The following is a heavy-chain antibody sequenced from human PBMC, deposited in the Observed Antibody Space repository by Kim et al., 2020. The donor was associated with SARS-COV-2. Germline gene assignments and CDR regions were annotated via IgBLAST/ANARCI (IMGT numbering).Heavy chain of an antibody. CDR2: IIPILGIA. CDR1: GCTFSSYT. Sequence: SVKVSCKASGCTFSSYTISWVRQAPGQGLEWMGRIIPILGIANYAQKFQGRVTITADKSTSTAYMELSSLRSEDTAVYYCARELVSGPLHTYTVTTGYGMDVWGQGTTVTVSS. J-gene: IGHJ6*02. V-gene: IGHV1-69*04. CDR3: ARELVSGPLHTYTVTTGYGMDV. D-gene: IGHD4-17*01.